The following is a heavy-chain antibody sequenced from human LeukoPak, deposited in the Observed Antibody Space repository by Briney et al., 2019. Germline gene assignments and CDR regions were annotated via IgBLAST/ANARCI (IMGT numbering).Heavy chain of an antibody. D-gene: IGHD3-10*01. CDR3: ARGPRITMIRGGQWYYYMDV. CDR1: GYTFTSYY. V-gene: IGHV1-46*01. Sequence: ASVKVSCKASGYTFTSYYIHWVRQAPGQRLEWMGLINPSGGSTNYAQKFQGRVTMSRDTSTSTVYMELSSLRSEDTAVYYCARGPRITMIRGGQWYYYMDVWGKGTTVTISS. CDR2: INPSGGST. J-gene: IGHJ6*03.